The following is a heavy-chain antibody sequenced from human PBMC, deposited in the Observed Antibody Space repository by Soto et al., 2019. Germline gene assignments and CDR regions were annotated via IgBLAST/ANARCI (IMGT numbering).Heavy chain of an antibody. CDR2: IIPIFGTA. D-gene: IGHD6-19*01. V-gene: IGHV1-69*06. CDR3: ARAGPVAGNHAFDI. J-gene: IGHJ3*02. CDR1: GGSFSSYA. Sequence: QVQLVQSGAEVKKPGSSVKVSWKASGGSFSSYAISWVRQAPVQGLEWMGGIIPIFGTATYAQKFQGRVTIMADKSTSTAYMELSSLRSEDTAVYYCARAGPVAGNHAFDIWGQGTLVTVSS.